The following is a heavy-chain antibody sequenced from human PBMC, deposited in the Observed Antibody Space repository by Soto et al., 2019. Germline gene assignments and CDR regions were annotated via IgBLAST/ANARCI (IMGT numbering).Heavy chain of an antibody. CDR2: IYYSGSA. CDR3: ARVGLPRPYFDS. D-gene: IGHD3-16*01. CDR1: GGSISDYY. J-gene: IGHJ4*02. Sequence: PSETLSLTCTVSGGSISDYYWSWIRQPPGRGLEWIGYIYYSGSANYNPSLKSRVTMSVDTSKNQFSLQLSSVTAADTAEYFCARVGLPRPYFDSWGQGTLVTVSS. V-gene: IGHV4-59*01.